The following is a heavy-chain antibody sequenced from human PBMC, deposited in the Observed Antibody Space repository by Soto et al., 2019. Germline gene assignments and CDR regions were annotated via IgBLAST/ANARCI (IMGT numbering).Heavy chain of an antibody. CDR3: TRAPYGDYGFDY. CDR2: IRSKAYGGTT. J-gene: IGHJ4*02. CDR1: GFTFGDYA. V-gene: IGHV3-49*04. D-gene: IGHD4-17*01. Sequence: LRLSCTASGFTFGDYAMSWVRQAPGKGLEWVGFIRSKAYGGTTEYAASVKGRFTISRDDSKSIAYLQMNSLKTEDTAVYYCTRAPYGDYGFDYWGQGTLVTVSS.